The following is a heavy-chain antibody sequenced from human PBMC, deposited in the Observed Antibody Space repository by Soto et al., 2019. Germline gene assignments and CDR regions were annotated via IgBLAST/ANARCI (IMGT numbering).Heavy chain of an antibody. V-gene: IGHV4-38-2*02. CDR2: VHYSGNT. J-gene: IGHJ5*02. Sequence: SETLSLTCTVSGYSISSGYHWAWIRQPPGKGLEWLGSVHYSGNTYYNPSLKSRLTISVDKSKNQFSLNLSSVTAADTAVYYCARQDRVVAEGRWFDPWGQGTLVTVS. CDR1: GYSISSGYH. D-gene: IGHD2-15*01. CDR3: ARQDRVVAEGRWFDP.